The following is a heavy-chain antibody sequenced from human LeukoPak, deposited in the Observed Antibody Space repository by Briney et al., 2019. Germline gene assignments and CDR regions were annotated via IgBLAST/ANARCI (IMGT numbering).Heavy chain of an antibody. CDR1: GFTFSSYS. V-gene: IGHV3-48*04. D-gene: IGHD2-15*01. Sequence: GGSLRLSCAASGFTFSSYSMNWVRQTPGKGLEWVSYISPITSTKYYADSVEGWFTISRDDARNSLSLQMNSLRAEDTAVYYCAKPGYCSGGSCYYFDYWGQGTLVTVSS. CDR3: AKPGYCSGGSCYYFDY. J-gene: IGHJ4*02. CDR2: ISPITSTK.